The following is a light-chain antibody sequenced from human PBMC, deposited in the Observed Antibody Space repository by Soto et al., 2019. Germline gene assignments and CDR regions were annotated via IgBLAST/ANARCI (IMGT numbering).Light chain of an antibody. CDR1: RRDVGSYNL. V-gene: IGLV2-23*01. J-gene: IGLJ1*01. CDR2: EGS. Sequence: QSVLTQPASVSWSPGQAITISCTGTRRDVGSYNLVSWYQQHPGKAPKLMIYEGSKRPSGLSNRFCGSKSGNAASLAISGLQAEDEADYYCCSYAGSSPYVFGTGTKVTVL. CDR3: CSYAGSSPYV.